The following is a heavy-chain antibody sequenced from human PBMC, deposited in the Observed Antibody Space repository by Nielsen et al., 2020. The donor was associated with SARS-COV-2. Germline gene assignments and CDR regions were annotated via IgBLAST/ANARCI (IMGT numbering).Heavy chain of an antibody. CDR1: GFTVSSNY. CDR3: AREAYSKSYYFDY. V-gene: IGHV3-66*01. J-gene: IGHJ4*02. Sequence: GESLKISCAASGFTVSSNYMSWVRQAPGKGLEWVSVIYSGGSTYYADSVKGRFTISRDNSKNTLYLQMNSLRAEDTAVYYCAREAYSKSYYFDYWGQGTLVTVSS. CDR2: IYSGGST. D-gene: IGHD4-11*01.